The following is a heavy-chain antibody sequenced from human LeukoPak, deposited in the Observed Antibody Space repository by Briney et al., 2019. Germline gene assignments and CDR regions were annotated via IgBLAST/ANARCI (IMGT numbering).Heavy chain of an antibody. D-gene: IGHD2-8*01. CDR2: IYHSGST. CDR3: ARVNGPYYYMDV. Sequence: SETLSLTCAVYGGSFSGYYWSWIRQPPGKGLEWIGEIYHSGSTNYNPSLKSRVTMSVDKSKNQFSLKLSSVTAADTAVYYCARVNGPYYYMDVWGKGTTVTVSS. V-gene: IGHV4-34*01. J-gene: IGHJ6*03. CDR1: GGSFSGYY.